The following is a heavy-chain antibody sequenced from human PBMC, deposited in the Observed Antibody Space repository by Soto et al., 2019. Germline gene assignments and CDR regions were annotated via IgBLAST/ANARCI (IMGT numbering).Heavy chain of an antibody. CDR2: INTDGSST. J-gene: IGHJ1*01. CDR3: VRAADRGDS. D-gene: IGHD3-16*01. Sequence: GGSLRLSCAASGFYFSGYWMHWVRQVPGKGLVWVSRINTDGSSTLYADSVKGRFTISRDNTKNTLYLQMSSLRAEDMAVYYCVRAADRGDSWGQGTLVTVSS. V-gene: IGHV3-74*01. CDR1: GFYFSGYW.